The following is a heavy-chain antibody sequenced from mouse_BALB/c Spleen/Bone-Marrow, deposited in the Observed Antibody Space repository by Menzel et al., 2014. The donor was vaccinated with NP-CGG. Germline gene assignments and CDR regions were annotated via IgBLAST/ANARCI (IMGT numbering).Heavy chain of an antibody. D-gene: IGHD2-14*01. J-gene: IGHJ1*01. CDR1: GFNIKDIY. Sequence: EVLLVESGAELVKPGASVKLSCTAYGFNIKDIYIHRVKRRPEQGLEWIGRIDPANGNTKYDPKFQGKATITADTSSNTAYLQRSSLTSEDTAVYYCASYRYGWYFDVWGAGTTVTVSS. CDR2: IDPANGNT. CDR3: ASYRYGWYFDV. V-gene: IGHV14-3*02.